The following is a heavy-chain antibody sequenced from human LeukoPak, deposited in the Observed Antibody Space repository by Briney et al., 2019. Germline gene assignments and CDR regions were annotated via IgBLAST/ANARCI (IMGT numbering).Heavy chain of an antibody. CDR3: ARASGYCSGGSCYLGDY. D-gene: IGHD2-15*01. V-gene: IGHV4-61*01. Sequence: SETLSLTCTVPGGSVSSGSYYWSWIRQPPGKGLEWIGYIYYSGSTNYNPSLKSRVTISVDTSKNQFSLKLSSVTAADTAVYYCARASGYCSGGSCYLGDYWGQGTLVTVSS. J-gene: IGHJ4*02. CDR1: GGSVSSGSYY. CDR2: IYYSGST.